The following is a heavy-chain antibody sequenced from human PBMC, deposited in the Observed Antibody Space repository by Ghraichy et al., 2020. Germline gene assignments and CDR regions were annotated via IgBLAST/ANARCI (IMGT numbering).Heavy chain of an antibody. CDR3: ARQGGAVAGTGWFDP. J-gene: IGHJ5*02. V-gene: IGHV4-39*01. CDR2: IYYSGST. D-gene: IGHD6-19*01. CDR1: GGSISSSSYY. Sequence: GSLRLSCTVSGGSISSSSYYWGWIRQPPGKGLEWIGSIYYSGSTYYNPSLKSRVTISVDTSKNQFSLKLSSVTAADTAVYYCARQGGAVAGTGWFDPWGQGTLVTISS.